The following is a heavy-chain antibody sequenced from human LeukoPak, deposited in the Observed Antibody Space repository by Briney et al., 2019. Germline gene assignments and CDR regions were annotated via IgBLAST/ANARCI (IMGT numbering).Heavy chain of an antibody. V-gene: IGHV3-23*01. J-gene: IGHJ4*02. Sequence: GGSLRLSCAASGFTFSSYAMSWVRQAPGKGLEWVSAISGSGGSTYYADSVKGRFTISRDNSKNTLYLQMNSLRAEDTAVYYCAKVMITFGGVRGYFDYWGQGTLVTVSS. CDR3: AKVMITFGGVRGYFDY. CDR2: ISGSGGST. CDR1: GFTFSSYA. D-gene: IGHD3-16*01.